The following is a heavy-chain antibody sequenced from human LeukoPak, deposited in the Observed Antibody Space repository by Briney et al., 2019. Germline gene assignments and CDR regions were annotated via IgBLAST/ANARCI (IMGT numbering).Heavy chain of an antibody. J-gene: IGHJ3*02. CDR3: AREEVVPAAQGAFDI. V-gene: IGHV4-61*01. CDR2: IYYSGST. CDR1: GYSISSSYY. D-gene: IGHD2-2*01. Sequence: SETLSLTCTVSGYSISSSYYWSWIRQPPGKGLEWIGYIYYSGSTNYNPSLKSRVTISVDTSKNQFSLKLSSVTAADTAVYYCAREEVVPAAQGAFDIWGQGTMVTVSS.